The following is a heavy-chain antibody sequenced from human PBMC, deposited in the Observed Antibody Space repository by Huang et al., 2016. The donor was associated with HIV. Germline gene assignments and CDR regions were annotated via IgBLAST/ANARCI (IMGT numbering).Heavy chain of an antibody. D-gene: IGHD6-13*01. J-gene: IGHJ4*02. CDR2: VYQSGST. CDR3: ASQHIGAAATWF. Sequence: QLQLQESGPGQVKPSETLSLTCTVSGDFISSTNYYWGWIRQSPGKGLEWVWSVYQSGSTNYNPPLKSRVTLSVDTSRNQFSLRLNSVTAADTAVYYCASQHIGAAATWFWGRGTQVAVSS. CDR1: GDFISSTNYY. V-gene: IGHV4-39*01.